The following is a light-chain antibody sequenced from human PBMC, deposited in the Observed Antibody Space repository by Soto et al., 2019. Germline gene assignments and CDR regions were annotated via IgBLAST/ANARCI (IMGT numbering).Light chain of an antibody. CDR3: QHYGSLVLT. CDR1: QSVSSSY. Sequence: EIVLTQSPGTLSLSPGERATLSCRASQSVSSSYLAWYQQKPGQAPRLLIYGASSRATGIPDRFSDSGSGTDFTLTISRLEPEDFAVYYCQHYGSLVLTFGGVTKVEIK. V-gene: IGKV3-20*01. J-gene: IGKJ4*01. CDR2: GAS.